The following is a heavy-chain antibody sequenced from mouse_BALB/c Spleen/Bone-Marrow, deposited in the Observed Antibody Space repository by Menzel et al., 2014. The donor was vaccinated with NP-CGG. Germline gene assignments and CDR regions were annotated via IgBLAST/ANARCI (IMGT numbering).Heavy chain of an antibody. CDR3: ARCGGLRDFDY. J-gene: IGHJ2*01. D-gene: IGHD2-4*01. V-gene: IGHV1-77*01. CDR1: GYTFTDYV. CDR2: IYPGSGST. Sequence: VKLMESGPELVKPGASVKMSCKASGYTFTDYVISWVKQRTGQGLEWIGEIYPGSGSTYYNEEFKGKATLTADKSSNTAYMQLSSLTSEDSAVYFCARCGGLRDFDYWGQGTTLTVSS.